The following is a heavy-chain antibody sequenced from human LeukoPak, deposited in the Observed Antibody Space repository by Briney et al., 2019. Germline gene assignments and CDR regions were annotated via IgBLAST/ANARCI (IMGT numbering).Heavy chain of an antibody. CDR1: GFTLSRYW. Sequence: GGSLRLSCAASGFTLSRYWTSWVRQAPGKGLEWVANIKQDGSVKYYVDSVKGRFTISRDNAKNSLYLQMNSLRAEDTAVYYCARDLLGDGWFDPWGQGTLVTVSS. V-gene: IGHV3-7*01. CDR2: IKQDGSVK. CDR3: ARDLLGDGWFDP. J-gene: IGHJ5*02. D-gene: IGHD2-21*02.